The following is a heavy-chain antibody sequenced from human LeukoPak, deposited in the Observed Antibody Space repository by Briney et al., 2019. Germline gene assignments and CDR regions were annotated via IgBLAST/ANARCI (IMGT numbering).Heavy chain of an antibody. V-gene: IGHV1-69*05. D-gene: IGHD1-26*01. J-gene: IGHJ6*03. CDR1: GGTCSSYA. Sequence: SAKVSCKASGGTCSSYAISWVRQAPGQGLEWMGGIIPIFGTANYAQKFQGRVTITTDESTSTAYMEQSSLRTEDTAVYYCARDSVGSYDYYYYMDVWGKGTTVTVSS. CDR3: ARDSVGSYDYYYYMDV. CDR2: IIPIFGTA.